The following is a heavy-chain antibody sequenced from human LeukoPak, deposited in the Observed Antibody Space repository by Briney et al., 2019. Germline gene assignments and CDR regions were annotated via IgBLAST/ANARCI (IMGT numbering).Heavy chain of an antibody. V-gene: IGHV3-7*01. CDR2: IKQDGSEK. CDR3: ARGGDIVGVDNWLDP. J-gene: IGHJ5*02. Sequence: GGSLRLSCAASGFTFSSYWMSWVRQAPGKGLEWVANIKQDGSEKYYVDSVKGRFTISRDNAKNSLYLQMNSLRAEDTAVYYCARGGDIVGVDNWLDPWGQGTLVTVSS. CDR1: GFTFSSYW. D-gene: IGHD2-2*01.